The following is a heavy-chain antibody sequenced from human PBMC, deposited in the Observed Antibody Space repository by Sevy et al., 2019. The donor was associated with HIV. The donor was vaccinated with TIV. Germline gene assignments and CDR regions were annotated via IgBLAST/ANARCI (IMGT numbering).Heavy chain of an antibody. CDR1: GGSISTTNYY. CDR2: IHNNGNT. V-gene: IGHV4-39*02. CDR3: ARESWYSSGWLRFVS. Sequence: SETLSLTCTVSGGSISTTNYYWGWIRQPPGKGLEWIGTIHNNGNTYYNPSLKSRVTISVDTSKNQFSLKLNSVTAADTAVYYRARESWYSSGWLRFVSWGQGTLVTVSS. J-gene: IGHJ5*01. D-gene: IGHD6-19*01.